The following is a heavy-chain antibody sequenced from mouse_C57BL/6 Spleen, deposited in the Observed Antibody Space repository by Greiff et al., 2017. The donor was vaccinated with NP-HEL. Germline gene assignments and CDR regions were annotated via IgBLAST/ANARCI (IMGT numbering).Heavy chain of an antibody. V-gene: IGHV1-4*01. Sequence: QVQLQQSGAELARPGASVKMSCKASGYTFTSYTMHWVKQRPGQGLEWIGYINPSSGYTKYNQKFKDKATLTADKSSSTAYMQLSSLTFEDSAVYYCARESGWFAYWGQGTLVTVSA. CDR2: INPSSGYT. J-gene: IGHJ3*01. D-gene: IGHD1-3*01. CDR1: GYTFTSYT. CDR3: ARESGWFAY.